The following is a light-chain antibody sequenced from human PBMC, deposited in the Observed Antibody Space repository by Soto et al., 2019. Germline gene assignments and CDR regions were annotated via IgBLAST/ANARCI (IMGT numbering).Light chain of an antibody. CDR2: EVT. CDR3: ASYRSANTPVV. Sequence: LTQPASMSAAPGESITICCTGTSRDIGNYNYVSWYQHHPGKAPKLMIYEVTSRPSGVSDRFSGSKSGMTASLTISGLHPEDDADYLCASYRSANTPVVFGTGTKVTVL. CDR1: SRDIGNYNY. V-gene: IGLV2-14*01. J-gene: IGLJ1*01.